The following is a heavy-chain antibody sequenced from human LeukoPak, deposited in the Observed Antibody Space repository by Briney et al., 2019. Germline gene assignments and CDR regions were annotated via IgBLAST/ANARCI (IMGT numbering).Heavy chain of an antibody. CDR2: ISSSGSTI. D-gene: IGHD6-13*01. J-gene: IGHJ4*02. CDR1: GFTFSDYY. V-gene: IGHV3-11*04. Sequence: GGSLRLSCAASGFTFSDYYMSWIRQAPGKGLEWVSYISSSGSTIYYADSVKGRFTISRDNSKNTLYLQMNSLRAEDTAVYYCARDLPPPGIAAAGTSQDYWGQGTLVTVSS. CDR3: ARDLPPPGIAAAGTSQDY.